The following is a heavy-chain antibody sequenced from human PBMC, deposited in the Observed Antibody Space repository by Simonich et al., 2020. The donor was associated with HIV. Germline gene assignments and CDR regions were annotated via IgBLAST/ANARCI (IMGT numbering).Heavy chain of an antibody. CDR3: ARDGRKGSSTSCSDY. J-gene: IGHJ4*02. V-gene: IGHV3-21*01. D-gene: IGHD2-2*01. Sequence: EVQLVESGGGLVKPGGSLRLSCAASGFTFSSYSMNWVRQAPGKGLEWVSSISSSSYIYYADTVKGRFTSSRDNAKNSLYLQMNSLRAEDTAVYYCARDGRKGSSTSCSDYWGQGTLVTVSS. CDR1: GFTFSSYS. CDR2: ISSSSYI.